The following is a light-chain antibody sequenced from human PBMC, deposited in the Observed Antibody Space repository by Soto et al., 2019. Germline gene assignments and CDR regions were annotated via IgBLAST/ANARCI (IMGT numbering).Light chain of an antibody. V-gene: IGKV1-9*01. J-gene: IGKJ5*01. Sequence: DIQLTQSPSFLSASVGDRVTITCRASQGISTYLAWYQQNPGKAPKLLIYAASTLPSGVPSRFSGSGSGTEFTLTISSLQPEDFATYYFQQVNTYPPTFGQGTRLDIK. CDR1: QGISTY. CDR2: AAS. CDR3: QQVNTYPPT.